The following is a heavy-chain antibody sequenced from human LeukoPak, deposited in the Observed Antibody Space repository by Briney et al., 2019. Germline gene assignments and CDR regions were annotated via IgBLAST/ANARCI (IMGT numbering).Heavy chain of an antibody. CDR3: ARSISAYCGGDCYSGH. J-gene: IGHJ4*02. CDR2: ISYDGSSK. D-gene: IGHD2-21*02. CDR1: GFTFSTYA. V-gene: IGHV3-30*04. Sequence: GRSLRLSCAASGFTFSTYAMHWVRQAPGKGLEWVAVISYDGSSKYYADSVKGRFTISRDNSKNTLYLQMNSLRAEDTAVYYCARSISAYCGGDCYSGHWGQGTLVTVSS.